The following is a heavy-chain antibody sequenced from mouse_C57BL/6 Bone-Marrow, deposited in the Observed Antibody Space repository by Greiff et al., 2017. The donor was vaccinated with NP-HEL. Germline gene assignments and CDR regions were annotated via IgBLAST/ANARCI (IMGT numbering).Heavy chain of an antibody. CDR1: GFTFSDYY. V-gene: IGHV5-12*01. Sequence: DVKLVESGGGLVQPGGSLKLSCAASGFTFSDYYMYWVRQTPEKRLEWVAYISNGGGSTYYPDTVKGRFTISRDNAKNTLYLQMSRLKSEDTAMYYCARQGGSSYYYAMDYWGQGTSVTVSS. J-gene: IGHJ4*01. CDR3: ARQGGSSYYYAMDY. CDR2: ISNGGGST. D-gene: IGHD1-1*01.